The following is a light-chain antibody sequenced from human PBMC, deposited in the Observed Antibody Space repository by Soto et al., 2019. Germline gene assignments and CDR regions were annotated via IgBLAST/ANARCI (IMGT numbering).Light chain of an antibody. CDR1: SSDIGIYKY. CDR2: EVT. Sequence: QSALTQPASVSGSPGQSIAISCTGSSSDIGIYKYVSWYQQHPGKVPKLIIYEVTNRPSGVPDRFSGSKSGNTASLTVSGLQAEDEADYYCMCYAGGNNWVFGGGTKLTVL. J-gene: IGLJ3*02. CDR3: MCYAGGNNWV. V-gene: IGLV2-8*01.